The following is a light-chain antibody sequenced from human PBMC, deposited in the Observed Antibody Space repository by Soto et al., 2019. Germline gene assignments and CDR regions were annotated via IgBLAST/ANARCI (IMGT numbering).Light chain of an antibody. CDR3: SSYISSAGLVV. V-gene: IGLV2-14*01. Sequence: QSALTQPASVSGSPGQSITISCTGTSSDVGNYNYVSWYLQDPGKAPKLMIFGVNSRPSGVSDRFSGSKSGNTASLTISGLQPEDEGLYFCSSYISSAGLVVFGGGTKVTVL. CDR1: SSDVGNYNY. J-gene: IGLJ2*01. CDR2: GVN.